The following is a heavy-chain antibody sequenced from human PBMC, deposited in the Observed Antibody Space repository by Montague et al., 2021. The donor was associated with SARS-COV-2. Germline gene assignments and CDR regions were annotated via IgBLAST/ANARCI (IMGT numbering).Heavy chain of an antibody. V-gene: IGHV4-4*07. CDR1: GGSISSYY. CDR2: IHTSGST. D-gene: IGHD3-3*01. Sequence: SETLSLTCTVSGGSISSYYWSWIRQSAGKGLEWIGRIHTSGSTXXXPSXXXRVTMSVDTSKNQFSLKLSSVTAADTAVYYCASGKYYDFWSGYYSHDYGSGMDVWGQGTTVTVSS. J-gene: IGHJ6*02. CDR3: ASGKYYDFWSGYYSHDYGSGMDV.